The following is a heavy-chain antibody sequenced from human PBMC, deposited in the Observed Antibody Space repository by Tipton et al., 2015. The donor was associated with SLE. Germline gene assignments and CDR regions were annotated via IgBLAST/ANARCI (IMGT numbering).Heavy chain of an antibody. J-gene: IGHJ4*02. D-gene: IGHD1-7*01. Sequence: QSGAEVKKPEASVMVSCKTSGYSFSNYGVSWVRQAPGQGLEWMGWISGYSGLTKYAQKFQGRVILTTDTSTKTAYMELRSLRSDDKAMYYCARVTPTLELVSTVEEYFDFWGQGTLVTVSS. CDR2: ISGYSGLT. CDR1: GYSFSNYG. V-gene: IGHV1-18*01. CDR3: ARVTPTLELVSTVEEYFDF.